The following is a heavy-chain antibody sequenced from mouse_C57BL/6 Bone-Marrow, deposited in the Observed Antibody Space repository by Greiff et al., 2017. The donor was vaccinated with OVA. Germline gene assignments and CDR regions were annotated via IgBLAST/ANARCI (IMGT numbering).Heavy chain of an antibody. J-gene: IGHJ2*01. D-gene: IGHD4-1*01. CDR1: GYTFTSYG. Sequence: QVHVKQSGAELARPGASVKLSCKASGYTFTSYGISWVKQRTGQGLEWIGEIYPRSGNTYYNEKFKGKATLTADKSSSTAYMELRSLTSEDSAVYFCARYGDWDYFDYWGQGTTLTVSS. CDR2: IYPRSGNT. V-gene: IGHV1-81*01. CDR3: ARYGDWDYFDY.